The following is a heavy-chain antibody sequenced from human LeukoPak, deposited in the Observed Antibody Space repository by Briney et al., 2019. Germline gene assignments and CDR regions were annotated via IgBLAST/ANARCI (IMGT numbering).Heavy chain of an antibody. CDR2: INIDGSST. V-gene: IGHV3-74*01. J-gene: IGHJ4*02. CDR1: GFTFSTYW. D-gene: IGHD3-9*01. Sequence: GGSLRLSCVASGFTFSTYWMHWVSQAPGKGLVWVSRINIDGSSTNYADSVKGRFTISRDNAKNTLYMQMNSLRGEDTAVYYCARGAQLTGMASDHWGQGTLVTVSS. CDR3: ARGAQLTGMASDH.